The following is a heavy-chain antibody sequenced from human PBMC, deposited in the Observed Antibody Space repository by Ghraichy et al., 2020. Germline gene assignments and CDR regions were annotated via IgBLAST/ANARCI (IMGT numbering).Heavy chain of an antibody. CDR3: ARKTKRSSGWYGAHNYWYFDL. Sequence: GGSLRLSCAASGFTFSSYSMNWVRQAPGKGLEWVSYISSSSSTIYYADSVKGRFTISRDNAKNSLYLQMNSLRDEDTAVYYCARKTKRSSGWYGAHNYWYFDLWGRGTLVTVSS. D-gene: IGHD6-19*01. V-gene: IGHV3-48*02. J-gene: IGHJ2*01. CDR2: ISSSSSTI. CDR1: GFTFSSYS.